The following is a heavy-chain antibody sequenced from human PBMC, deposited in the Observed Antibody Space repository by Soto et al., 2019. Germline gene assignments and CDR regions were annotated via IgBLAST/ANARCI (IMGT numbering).Heavy chain of an antibody. CDR2: LYYSGNT. Sequence: TLSLTCTVSGGSISRSSYSWAWIRQPPGKGLEWIGTLYYSGNTYYNPSLRSRVTISVDTSKNQFSLKLSSVTAADTAVYYCATRQGGSYNWFDPWGQGILVTVSS. CDR1: GGSISRSSYS. CDR3: ATRQGGSYNWFDP. D-gene: IGHD2-15*01. J-gene: IGHJ5*02. V-gene: IGHV4-39*01.